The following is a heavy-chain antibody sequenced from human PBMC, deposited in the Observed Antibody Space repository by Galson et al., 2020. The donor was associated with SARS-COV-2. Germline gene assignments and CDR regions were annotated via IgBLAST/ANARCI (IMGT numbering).Heavy chain of an antibody. CDR3: ATLRVVPTAAPDAFDI. CDR2: FDPEDGET. V-gene: IGHV1-24*01. D-gene: IGHD2-2*01. CDR1: GYTLTELS. J-gene: IGHJ3*02. Sequence: GESLKISCKVSGYTLTELSMHWVRQAPGKGLEWMGGFDPEDGETIYAQKFQGRVTMTEDTSTDTAYMELSSLRSEDTAVYYCATLRVVPTAAPDAFDIWGQGTMVTVSS.